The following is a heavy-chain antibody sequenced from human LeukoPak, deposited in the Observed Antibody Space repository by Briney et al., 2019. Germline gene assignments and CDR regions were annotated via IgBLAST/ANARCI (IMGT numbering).Heavy chain of an antibody. CDR3: ARALVY. Sequence: GGPLRLSCEASGFTFGDTWMNWFRQVPGQGLEWVANIKQDGSEKYYVDSVKGRFTISRDNAKNSLYLQMNSLRAEDTAVYYCARALVYWGQGTLVTVSS. J-gene: IGHJ4*02. V-gene: IGHV3-7*03. D-gene: IGHD6-13*01. CDR2: IKQDGSEK. CDR1: GFTFGDTW.